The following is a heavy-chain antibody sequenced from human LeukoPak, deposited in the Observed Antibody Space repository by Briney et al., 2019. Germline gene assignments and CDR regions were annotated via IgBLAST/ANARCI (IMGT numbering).Heavy chain of an antibody. CDR1: GYTFTGYY. CDR3: ARDPSFRAYYFDY. J-gene: IGHJ4*02. D-gene: IGHD3-10*01. V-gene: IGHV1-2*02. Sequence: ASVKVSCKASGYTFTGYYMHWVRQAPGQGLEWMGWINPNSGGTNYAQKFQGRVTMTRDTSISTAYMELSRLRSDDTAMYYCARDPSFRAYYFDYWGQGTLVTVSP. CDR2: INPNSGGT.